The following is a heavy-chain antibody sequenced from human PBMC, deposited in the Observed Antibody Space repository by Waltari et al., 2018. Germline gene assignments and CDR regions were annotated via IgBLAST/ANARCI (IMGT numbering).Heavy chain of an antibody. Sequence: QVQLQESGPGLVKPSETLSLTCTISDDSFNDYYWCWIRQPPGKGLEWLGYIHYSGSTDSSPSCKSRVTMSIDTSKNQFSLNLSSVSAADTAVYYCARDAATGYFDSWGQGTLVTVSS. CDR3: ARDAATGYFDS. J-gene: IGHJ4*02. V-gene: IGHV4-59*01. D-gene: IGHD1-1*01. CDR1: DDSFNDYY. CDR2: IHYSGST.